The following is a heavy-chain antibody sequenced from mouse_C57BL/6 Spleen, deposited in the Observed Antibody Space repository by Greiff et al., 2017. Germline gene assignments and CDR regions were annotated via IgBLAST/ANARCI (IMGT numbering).Heavy chain of an antibody. CDR3: ASPSGYSWFAY. CDR2: IWSGGST. J-gene: IGHJ3*01. V-gene: IGHV2-2*01. D-gene: IGHD2-3*01. Sequence: QVQLKESGPGLVQPSQSLSITCTVSGFSLTSYGVHWVRQSPGKGLEWLGVIWSGGSTDYNAAFISRLSISKDNSKSQVFFKMNRLQADDTAIYYCASPSGYSWFAYWGQGTLVTVSA. CDR1: GFSLTSYG.